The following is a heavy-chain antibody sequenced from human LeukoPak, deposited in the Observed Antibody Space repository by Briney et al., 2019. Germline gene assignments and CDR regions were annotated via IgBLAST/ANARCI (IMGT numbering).Heavy chain of an antibody. J-gene: IGHJ4*02. CDR2: INTNTGNP. CDR3: ARDDLGQYQLLYRRIDYSMSQIDY. CDR1: GYTFTSYA. V-gene: IGHV7-4-1*02. Sequence: GASVKVSCKASGYTFTSYAMNWVRQAPGQGLEWMGWINTNTGNPTYAQGFTGRFVFSLDTSVSTAYLQISSLKAEDTAVYYCARDDLGQYQLLYRRIDYSMSQIDYWGQGTLVTVSS. D-gene: IGHD2-2*02.